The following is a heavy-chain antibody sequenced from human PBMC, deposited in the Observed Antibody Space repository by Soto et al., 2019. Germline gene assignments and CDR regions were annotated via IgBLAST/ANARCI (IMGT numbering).Heavy chain of an antibody. CDR2: MTYDGATE. V-gene: IGHV3-30*14. D-gene: IGHD3-3*02. CDR1: GFTFSDYV. CDR3: ARVRLSIAVNDALDV. Sequence: QVRLVESGGGVVQPGTSLRLSCAASGFTFSDYVIHWVRQAAGKGLEWVAPMTYDGATEYYADSVKGRFTMSRDNSKRALSLQMNSLRPDDTAVYYCARVRLSIAVNDALDVWGQGTTVTVSS. J-gene: IGHJ3*01.